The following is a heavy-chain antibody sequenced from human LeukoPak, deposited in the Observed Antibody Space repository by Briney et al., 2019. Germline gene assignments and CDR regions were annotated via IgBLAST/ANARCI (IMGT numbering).Heavy chain of an antibody. D-gene: IGHD2-2*02. CDR2: INSDGSST. V-gene: IGHV3-74*01. Sequence: GGSLRLSCAASGCTFSSYWMHWVRQAPGKGLVWVSRINSDGSSTSYADSVKGRFTISRDNAKNTLYLQMNSLRAEDTAVYYCARAARFCSSTSCYITPFKYWGQGTLVTVSS. CDR3: ARAARFCSSTSCYITPFKY. CDR1: GCTFSSYW. J-gene: IGHJ4*02.